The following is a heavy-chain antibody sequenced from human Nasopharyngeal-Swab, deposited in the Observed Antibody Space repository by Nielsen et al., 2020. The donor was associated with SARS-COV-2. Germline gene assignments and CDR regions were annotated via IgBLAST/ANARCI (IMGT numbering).Heavy chain of an antibody. Sequence: WIPQPPGKGLEWIGYIYYTGSTYCNSSLKSRVTISVDTSKNQFSLKLTSVTAADTAVYYCARYPSSSWSSYGMDVWGQGTTVTVSS. CDR3: ARYPSSSWSSYGMDV. D-gene: IGHD6-13*01. CDR2: IYYTGST. V-gene: IGHV4-31*02. J-gene: IGHJ6*02.